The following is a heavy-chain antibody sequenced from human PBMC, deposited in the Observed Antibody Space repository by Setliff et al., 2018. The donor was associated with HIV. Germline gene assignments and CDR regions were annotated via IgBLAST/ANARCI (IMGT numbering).Heavy chain of an antibody. CDR3: ARGGEYFDY. J-gene: IGHJ4*02. CDR2: INSDGTGGT. V-gene: IGHV3-74*01. D-gene: IGHD4-17*01. Sequence: PGGSLRLSCAASGYNFGVYWMHWVRQVPGKGLVWVSHINSDGTGGTYYADSVKGRFTISRDSSKSTLYLQMNSLRAEDTAVYYCARGGEYFDYWGQGTLVTVSS. CDR1: GYNFGVYW.